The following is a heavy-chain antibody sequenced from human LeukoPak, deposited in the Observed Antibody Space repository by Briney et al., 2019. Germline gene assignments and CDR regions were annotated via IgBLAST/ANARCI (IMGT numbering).Heavy chain of an antibody. J-gene: IGHJ4*02. CDR3: AKVLGYSSSWPLDY. D-gene: IGHD6-13*01. Sequence: GGSLRLSCAASGFTFSSYAMNWVRQAPGKGLEWVSAISGSGGSTYYADPVKGRFTISRDNSKNTLYLQMNSLRAEDTAVYYCAKVLGYSSSWPLDYWGQGTLVTVSS. V-gene: IGHV3-23*01. CDR1: GFTFSSYA. CDR2: ISGSGGST.